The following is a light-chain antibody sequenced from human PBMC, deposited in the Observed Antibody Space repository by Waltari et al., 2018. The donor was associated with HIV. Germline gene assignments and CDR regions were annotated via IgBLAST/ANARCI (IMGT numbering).Light chain of an antibody. Sequence: QSVLTQPPSVSGAPGQRVAISCIGSIYIIGAGYDVPWYQQIPGAAPKLLIDHNSDRPSGVPDRFSGAKSGTSASLANTGLEAEDEADYYCQSYDSSLSAVFGGGTKLTVL. V-gene: IGLV1-40*01. CDR2: HNS. CDR1: IYIIGAGYD. CDR3: QSYDSSLSAV. J-gene: IGLJ2*01.